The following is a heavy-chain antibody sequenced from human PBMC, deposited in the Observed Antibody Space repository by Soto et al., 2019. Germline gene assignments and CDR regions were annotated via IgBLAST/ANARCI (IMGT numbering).Heavy chain of an antibody. J-gene: IGHJ4*02. CDR1: GYTFASYG. CDR2: ISAYNGNT. Sequence: QVQLVQSGAEVRRPGASVKVSCKASGYTFASYGISWVRQAPGQGLEWMGWISAYNGNTNYAHKVLGRVTMTTETATTTAYMELRSLRSDDTAVYYCARAVGYSYGFDYWGQGTLVTVSS. V-gene: IGHV1-18*01. D-gene: IGHD5-18*01. CDR3: ARAVGYSYGFDY.